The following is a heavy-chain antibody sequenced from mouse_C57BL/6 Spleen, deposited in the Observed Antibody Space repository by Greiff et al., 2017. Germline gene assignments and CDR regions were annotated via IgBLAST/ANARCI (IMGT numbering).Heavy chain of an antibody. Sequence: VHLVESGAELVRPGTSVKVSCKASGYAFTNYLIEWVKQRPGQGLEWIGVINPGSGGTNYNEKFKGKATLTADKSSSTAYMQLSSLTSEDSAVYFCAREEDYYGSSYSWFAYWGQGTLVTVSA. CDR1: GYAFTNYL. J-gene: IGHJ3*01. CDR2: INPGSGGT. V-gene: IGHV1-54*01. D-gene: IGHD1-1*01. CDR3: AREEDYYGSSYSWFAY.